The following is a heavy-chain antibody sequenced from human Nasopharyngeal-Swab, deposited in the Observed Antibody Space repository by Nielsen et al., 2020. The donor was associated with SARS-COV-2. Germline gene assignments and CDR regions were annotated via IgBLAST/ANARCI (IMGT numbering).Heavy chain of an antibody. Sequence: ASVKVSCKASGYTFTSYCISWVRQAPGQRLEWMGWISAYNGNTNYAQKLQGRVTMTTDTSTSTAYMELRSLRSDDTAVYYCARESGSSWPEQQYYYYYGMDVWGQGTTVTVS. V-gene: IGHV1-18*01. CDR2: ISAYNGNT. CDR3: ARESGSSWPEQQYYYYYGMDV. D-gene: IGHD6-13*01. J-gene: IGHJ6*02. CDR1: GYTFTSYC.